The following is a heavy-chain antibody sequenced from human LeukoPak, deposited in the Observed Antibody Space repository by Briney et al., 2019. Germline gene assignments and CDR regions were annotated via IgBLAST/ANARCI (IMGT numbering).Heavy chain of an antibody. Sequence: PGGSLRLSCAASGFTFSSYGMHWVRQAPGKGLEWVAFIRYDGSNKYYADSVKGRFTISRDNSTNTLYLQMNSLRAEDTAVYYCAKDRPNYYDSSGYYYSWGQGTLVTVSS. CDR3: AKDRPNYYDSSGYYYS. CDR2: IRYDGSNK. D-gene: IGHD3-22*01. CDR1: GFTFSSYG. V-gene: IGHV3-30*02. J-gene: IGHJ4*02.